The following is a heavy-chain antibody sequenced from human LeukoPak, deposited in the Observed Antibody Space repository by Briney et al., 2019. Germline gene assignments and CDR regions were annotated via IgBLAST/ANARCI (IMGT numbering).Heavy chain of an antibody. D-gene: IGHD3-10*01. CDR3: ARRSYGVPFDP. Sequence: SETLSLICTVSGASINSGTYYWGSVRRPPGKGLEWIGTFSYSRNIYYNPSLKSRVTISVDMSKNQFSLELTSVTAADTAVYYCARRSYGVPFDPWGQGILVTVSS. V-gene: IGHV4-39*01. CDR1: GASINSGTYY. J-gene: IGHJ5*02. CDR2: FSYSRNI.